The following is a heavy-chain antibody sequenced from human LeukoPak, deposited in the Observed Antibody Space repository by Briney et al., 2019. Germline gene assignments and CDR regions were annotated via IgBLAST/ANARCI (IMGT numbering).Heavy chain of an antibody. D-gene: IGHD2-15*01. CDR2: IYYSAIT. CDR1: GGSISISTYY. CDR3: ARHLDVAATNFNWFDP. V-gene: IGHV4-39*01. J-gene: IGHJ5*02. Sequence: SETLSLTCTVSGGSISISTYYWGWVRQPPGKGLELIGSIYYSAITYYNPSLKSRVTISVHTSQNQFSLKLRFVTAADSAVYYCARHLDVAATNFNWFDPWGQGTLVTVSS.